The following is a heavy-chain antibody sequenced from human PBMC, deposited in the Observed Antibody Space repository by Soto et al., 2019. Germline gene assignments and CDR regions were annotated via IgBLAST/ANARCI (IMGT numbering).Heavy chain of an antibody. J-gene: IGHJ6*03. V-gene: IGHV4-39*01. CDR1: GGSISSSSYY. Sequence: SETLSLTCTVSGGSISSSSYYWGWIRQPPGKGLEWIGSIYYSGSTYYNPSLKSRVTISVDTSKNQFSLKLSSVTAADTAVYYCASLRSMVRGVINHAYYMDVWGKGTTVTVSS. D-gene: IGHD3-10*01. CDR3: ASLRSMVRGVINHAYYMDV. CDR2: IYYSGST.